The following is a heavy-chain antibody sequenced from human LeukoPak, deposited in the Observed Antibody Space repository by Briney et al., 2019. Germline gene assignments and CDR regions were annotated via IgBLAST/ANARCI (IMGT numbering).Heavy chain of an antibody. V-gene: IGHV4-59*01. CDR1: GGSISSYH. J-gene: IGHJ3*02. D-gene: IGHD2-2*01. CDR2: IYYSGST. CDR3: ASTRWGLAFDI. Sequence: PSETLSLTCTVSGGSISSYHWSWIRQPPGKGLEWIGYIYYSGSTNYNPSLKSRVTISVDTSKNQFSLKLSSVTAADTAVYYCASTRWGLAFDIWGQGTMVTVSS.